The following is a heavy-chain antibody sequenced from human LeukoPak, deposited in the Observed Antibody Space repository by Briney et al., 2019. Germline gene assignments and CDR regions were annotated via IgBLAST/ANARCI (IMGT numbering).Heavy chain of an antibody. CDR2: INPNSGGT. CDR3: AGDLVLLWFGGRFHYYYYYGMDV. D-gene: IGHD3-10*01. J-gene: IGHJ6*02. V-gene: IGHV1-2*02. CDR1: GYTFTGYY. Sequence: ASVKVSCMASGYTFTGYYMHWVRQAPGQGGEWMGWINPNSGGTNYAQKFQGRVTMTRETSISTAYMEVSRLRSGGRDGYFGAGDLVLLWFGGRFHYYYYYGMDVWGQGTTVTVSS.